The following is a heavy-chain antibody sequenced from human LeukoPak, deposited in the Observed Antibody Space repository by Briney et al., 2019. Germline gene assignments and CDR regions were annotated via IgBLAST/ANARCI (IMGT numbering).Heavy chain of an antibody. CDR2: INHSGST. Sequence: TSETLSLTCAVYGGSFSGYYWSWIRQPPGKGLEWIGEINHSGSTNYNPSLKSRVTISVDTSKNQFSLKLSSVTAADTAVYYCARDIVVVVAATQLRDAFDIWGQGTMVTVSS. CDR3: ARDIVVVVAATQLRDAFDI. CDR1: GGSFSGYY. J-gene: IGHJ3*02. V-gene: IGHV4-34*01. D-gene: IGHD2-15*01.